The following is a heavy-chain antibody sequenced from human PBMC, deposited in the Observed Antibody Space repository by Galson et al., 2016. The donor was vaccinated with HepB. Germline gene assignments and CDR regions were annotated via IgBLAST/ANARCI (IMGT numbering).Heavy chain of an antibody. CDR2: IYYSGIA. Sequence: PLSLTCTVSGGAIRSGGHYWNWIRQHPEKGLEWIGLIYYSGIAYYNPSPKSRVSLSIDKAKNQFSLELSSVTAADTAVYFCATGMATYYYFGMDVWGKGTTVIVSS. CDR1: GGAIRSGGHY. J-gene: IGHJ6*04. CDR3: ATGMATYYYFGMDV. D-gene: IGHD5-24*01. V-gene: IGHV4-31*09.